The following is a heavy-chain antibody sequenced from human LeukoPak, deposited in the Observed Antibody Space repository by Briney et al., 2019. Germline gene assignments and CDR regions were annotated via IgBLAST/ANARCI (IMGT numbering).Heavy chain of an antibody. Sequence: GGSLRLSCAASGFTFSSYVMRWVRQAPGKGLEWVSAISGSGGSTYYADSVKGRFTISRDNAKHSLYLQMTSLRAEDTAVYYCATSHDAAGNSWGQGTLVTVSS. J-gene: IGHJ5*02. CDR3: ATSHDAAGNS. V-gene: IGHV3-23*01. CDR2: ISGSGGST. CDR1: GFTFSSYV. D-gene: IGHD6-13*01.